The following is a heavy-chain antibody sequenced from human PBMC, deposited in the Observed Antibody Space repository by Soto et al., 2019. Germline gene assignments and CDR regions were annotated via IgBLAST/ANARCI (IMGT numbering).Heavy chain of an antibody. Sequence: QVQLVQSGAEVKKPGSSVKVSCKASGGTFSSYAISWVRQAPGQGLEWMGGIIPIFGTANYAQKFQGRVTITADESTSTAYMALGSLRSEVPAVYYCARDDELRGMAARPYYDSYGMDVWGRGTTVTVSS. CDR3: ARDDELRGMAARPYYDSYGMDV. CDR2: IIPIFGTA. V-gene: IGHV1-69*12. D-gene: IGHD6-6*01. J-gene: IGHJ6*02. CDR1: GGTFSSYA.